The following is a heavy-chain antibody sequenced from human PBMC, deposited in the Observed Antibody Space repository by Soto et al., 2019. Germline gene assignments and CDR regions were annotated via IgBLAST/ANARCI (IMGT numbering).Heavy chain of an antibody. CDR2: ISAYNGNT. Sequence: QVQLVQSGAEVKKPGASVKVSCKASGYTFTSYGISWVRQAPGQGLEWMGWISAYNGNTNYAQKLQGRVTMTTDTSTSTAYMELRSLRSDDTAVYYCVRMTYYDFWSGYYGSYYMDVWGKGTTVTVSS. CDR3: VRMTYYDFWSGYYGSYYMDV. D-gene: IGHD3-3*01. CDR1: GYTFTSYG. V-gene: IGHV1-18*01. J-gene: IGHJ6*03.